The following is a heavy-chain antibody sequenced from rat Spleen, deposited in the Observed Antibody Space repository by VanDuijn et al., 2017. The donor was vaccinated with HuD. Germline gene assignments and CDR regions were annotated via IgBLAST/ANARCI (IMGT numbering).Heavy chain of an antibody. D-gene: IGHD1-2*01. Sequence: EVQLVESGGGLVQPGRSLKLSCVASGFTFSKYWMYWVRRAPGKGLEWVSSISSDGFNTYYPDSVKGRFTISRANSENTVYMQMNSWQTEGTATYYCAREFTIAAIYVMEAWGQGASVTVSS. J-gene: IGHJ4*01. CDR2: ISSDGFNT. V-gene: IGHV5-58*01. CDR3: AREFTIAAIYVMEA. CDR1: GFTFSKYW.